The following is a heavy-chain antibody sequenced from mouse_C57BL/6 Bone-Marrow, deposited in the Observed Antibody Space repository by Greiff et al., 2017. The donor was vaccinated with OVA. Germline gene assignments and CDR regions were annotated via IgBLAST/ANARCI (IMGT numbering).Heavy chain of an antibody. Sequence: EVHLVESGGGLVQPKGSLKLSCAASGFSFNTYAMNWVRQAPGKGLEWVARIRSKSNNYATYYADSVKDRFTISRDDSESMLYLQMNNLKTEDTAMYYCVRQISGFAYWGQGTLVTVSA. J-gene: IGHJ3*01. CDR1: GFSFNTYA. CDR3: VRQISGFAY. V-gene: IGHV10-1*01. CDR2: IRSKSNNYAT.